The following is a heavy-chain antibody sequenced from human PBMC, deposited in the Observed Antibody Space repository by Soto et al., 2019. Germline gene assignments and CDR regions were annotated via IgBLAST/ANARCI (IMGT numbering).Heavy chain of an antibody. J-gene: IGHJ4*02. D-gene: IGHD2-15*01. CDR3: ARNPLYCSGGSCYVRDGYNYFDY. V-gene: IGHV1-2*04. CDR1: GYTFTGYY. Sequence: ASVKVSRKASGYTFTGYYMHWVRQAPGQGLEWMGWINPNSGGTNYAQKFQGWVTMTRDTSISTAYMELSRLRSDDTAVYYCARNPLYCSGGSCYVRDGYNYFDYWGQGTLVTVSS. CDR2: INPNSGGT.